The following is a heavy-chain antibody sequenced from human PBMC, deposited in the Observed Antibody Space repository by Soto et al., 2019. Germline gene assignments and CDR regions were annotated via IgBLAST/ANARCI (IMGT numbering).Heavy chain of an antibody. CDR3: VAHASSFGP. CDR1: GFTFRAYW. CDR2: IKEDGSEK. D-gene: IGHD3-16*01. V-gene: IGHV3-7*05. J-gene: IGHJ5*02. Sequence: ELQLVDSGGDLVQPGGSLRLSCVGSGFTFRAYWMSWVRQAAGKGLEWVATIKEDGSEKDYVDSVKGRFTISRDNAMNSLYLQMNSLRAEDTAVYYCVAHASSFGPWGQGTLVTVSS.